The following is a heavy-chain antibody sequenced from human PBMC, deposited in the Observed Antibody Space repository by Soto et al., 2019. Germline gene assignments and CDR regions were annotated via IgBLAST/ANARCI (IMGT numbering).Heavy chain of an antibody. CDR1: GGTFSSYA. CDR3: ARERTHYDYVWGSYRVDAFDI. Sequence: QVQLVQSGAEVKKPGSSVKVSCKASGGTFSSYAISWVRQAPRQGLEWMGGIIPIFGTANYAQKFQGRVTITADESTSTAYMELSSLRSEDTAVYYCARERTHYDYVWGSYRVDAFDIWGQGTMVTVSS. D-gene: IGHD3-16*02. J-gene: IGHJ3*02. CDR2: IIPIFGTA. V-gene: IGHV1-69*01.